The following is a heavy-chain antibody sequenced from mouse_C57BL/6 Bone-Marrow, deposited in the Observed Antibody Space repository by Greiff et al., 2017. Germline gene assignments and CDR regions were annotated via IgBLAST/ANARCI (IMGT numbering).Heavy chain of an antibody. Sequence: VQLQQSGAELVKPGASVKISCKASGYAFSSYWMNWVKQRPGKGLEWIGQIYPGDGDTNYNGKFKGKATLTADKSSSTAYMQLSSLTSEDSAVYFCAREALSYVSARDYWGQGTSVTVSS. J-gene: IGHJ4*01. V-gene: IGHV1-80*01. CDR3: AREALSYVSARDY. CDR1: GYAFSSYW. D-gene: IGHD1-1*01. CDR2: IYPGDGDT.